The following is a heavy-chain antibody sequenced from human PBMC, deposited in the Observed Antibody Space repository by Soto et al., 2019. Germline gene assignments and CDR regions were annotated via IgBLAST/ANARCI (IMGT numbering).Heavy chain of an antibody. Sequence: QLQLHESGPGLVKPSETLSLTCAVSGDSMSSSDYYWGWLRQPPGKGLEWIGSIYYSGSTYYNPSLQSRVAISVETSKNQFSLKLKSVTAADTAIYYCARRTVNIRTFYSGLKTHCFDYWGQGAPVTVSS. V-gene: IGHV4-39*01. D-gene: IGHD6-19*01. CDR2: IYYSGST. J-gene: IGHJ4*02. CDR3: ARRTVNIRTFYSGLKTHCFDY. CDR1: GDSMSSSDYY.